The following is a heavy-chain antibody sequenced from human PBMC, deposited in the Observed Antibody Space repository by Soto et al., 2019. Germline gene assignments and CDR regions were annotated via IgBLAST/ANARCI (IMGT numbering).Heavy chain of an antibody. D-gene: IGHD1-1*01. CDR2: TYYTGST. CDR1: GGSISSTIYY. J-gene: IGHJ4*02. V-gene: IGHV4-39*01. CDR3: VSGPGTTADY. Sequence: SETLSLTCTVAGGSISSTIYYWGWIRQPPGKGLEWIGTTYYTGSTYYNPSLKSRVTISVDMSKNQFSLKVRSVTAADTAVYYCVSGPGTTADYWGQGTLVTVSS.